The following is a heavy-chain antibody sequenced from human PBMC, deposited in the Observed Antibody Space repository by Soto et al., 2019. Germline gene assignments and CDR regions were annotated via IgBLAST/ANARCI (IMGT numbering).Heavy chain of an antibody. D-gene: IGHD6-19*01. Sequence: QITLKESGPTLVKPTQTLTLTCSFSGFSLSISEVGVARIRQPPGTPLEWLALIYWDDNKHYSPSLNGRATITKDTSKTLVVLTMTNMDPVDTSTYYCAHMRSGGHIGGWHIYYLEYWGQGTVVTVSS. CDR2: IYWDDNK. CDR1: GFSLSISEVG. CDR3: AHMRSGGHIGGWHIYYLEY. V-gene: IGHV2-5*02. J-gene: IGHJ4*02.